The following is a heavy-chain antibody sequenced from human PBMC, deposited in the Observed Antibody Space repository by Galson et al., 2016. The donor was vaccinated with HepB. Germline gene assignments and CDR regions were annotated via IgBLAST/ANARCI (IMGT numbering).Heavy chain of an antibody. V-gene: IGHV3-9*01. CDR3: AKRDGSGWYYFDS. CDR2: INSNSVTI. J-gene: IGHJ4*02. CDR1: GFTFDDYA. D-gene: IGHD6-19*01. Sequence: SLRLSCAASGFTFDDYAMHWVRQAPGKGLEWVSGINSNSVTIIYADSVKGRFTTSRDNAKSSLYLQMNSLRAEDTALYYCAKRDGSGWYYFDSWGQGTLVTVSS.